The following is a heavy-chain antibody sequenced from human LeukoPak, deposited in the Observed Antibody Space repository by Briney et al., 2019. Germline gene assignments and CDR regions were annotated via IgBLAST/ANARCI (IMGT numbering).Heavy chain of an antibody. CDR2: ISAYNGNT. Sequence: ASVKVSRKASGYTFTSYGISWVRQAPGQGLEWMGWISAYNGNTNYAQKLQGRVTMTTDTSTSTAYMELRSLRSDDTAVYYCARDRGDYGVSWFDPWRQGTLVTVSS. J-gene: IGHJ5*02. CDR3: ARDRGDYGVSWFDP. D-gene: IGHD4-17*01. V-gene: IGHV1-18*04. CDR1: GYTFTSYG.